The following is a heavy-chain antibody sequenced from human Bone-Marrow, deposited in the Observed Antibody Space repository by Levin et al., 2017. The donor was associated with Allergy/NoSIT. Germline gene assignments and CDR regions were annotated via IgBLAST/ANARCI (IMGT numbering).Heavy chain of an antibody. D-gene: IGHD6-19*01. J-gene: IGHJ4*02. CDR1: GFTFSTYG. Sequence: GGSLRLSCAASGFTFSTYGMHWVRQAPGKGLEWVAFISYDGTKKYYADSVKGRFTISRDNSKNTMYLQMNSLRAEDTAVYYCAKDGAWFPETHFDYWGQGTLVTVSS. CDR2: ISYDGTKK. CDR3: AKDGAWFPETHFDY. V-gene: IGHV3-30*02.